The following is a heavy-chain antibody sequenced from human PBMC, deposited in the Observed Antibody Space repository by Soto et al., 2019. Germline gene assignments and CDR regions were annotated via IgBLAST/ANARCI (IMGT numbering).Heavy chain of an antibody. CDR2: ISGSGGTT. Sequence: PGGSLRLSCAASGFTFSSYAMSWFRQSPGKGLEWVSAISGSGGTTYYADSVKGRFTISRDDSKNMLYLQMHSLRGEDTAVYYCAKGISPHHFDSSGYCRLDFDYWGQGTLVTVSS. V-gene: IGHV3-23*01. CDR1: GFTFSSYA. CDR3: AKGISPHHFDSSGYCRLDFDY. D-gene: IGHD3-22*01. J-gene: IGHJ4*02.